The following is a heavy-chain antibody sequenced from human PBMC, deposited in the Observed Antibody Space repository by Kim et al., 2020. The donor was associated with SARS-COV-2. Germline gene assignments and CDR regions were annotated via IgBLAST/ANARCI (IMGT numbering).Heavy chain of an antibody. V-gene: IGHV3-23*01. CDR3: EASDY. Sequence: ISDTGVGTNYAESVKGRFTISRDNSKSTLFLQMNYLRAEDTAIYYCEASDYWGQGSLVTVSS. J-gene: IGHJ4*02. CDR2: ISDTGVGT.